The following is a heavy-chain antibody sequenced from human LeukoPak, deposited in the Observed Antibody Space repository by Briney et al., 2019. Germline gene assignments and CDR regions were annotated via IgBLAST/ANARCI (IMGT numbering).Heavy chain of an antibody. J-gene: IGHJ4*02. CDR2: IYYSGGT. Sequence: SETLSLTCTVSGGSISSSSYYWGWIRQPPGKGLEWIGSIYYSGGTYYNSSLKSRATISVDTSRNQFSLKLNSVTAADTAVYYCASQGWYSNYYFDNWGQGTLVTVSS. CDR1: GGSISSSSYY. CDR3: ASQGWYSNYYFDN. D-gene: IGHD4-11*01. V-gene: IGHV4-39*01.